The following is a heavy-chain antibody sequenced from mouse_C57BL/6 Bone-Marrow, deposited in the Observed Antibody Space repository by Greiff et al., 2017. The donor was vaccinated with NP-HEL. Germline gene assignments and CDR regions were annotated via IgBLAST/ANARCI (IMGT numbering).Heavy chain of an antibody. V-gene: IGHV1-26*01. Sequence: EVQLQQSGPELVKPGASVKISCKASGYTFTDYYMNWVKQSPGQSLEWIGDINPNNGGTSYNQKFKGKATLTVDKSSSTAYMELRSLTSEDSAVYYCARGSYSGQFAYWGQGTLVTVSA. CDR2: INPNNGGT. D-gene: IGHD1-2*01. J-gene: IGHJ3*01. CDR3: ARGSYSGQFAY. CDR1: GYTFTDYY.